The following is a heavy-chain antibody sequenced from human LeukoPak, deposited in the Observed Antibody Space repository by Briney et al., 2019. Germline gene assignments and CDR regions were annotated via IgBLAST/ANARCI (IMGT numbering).Heavy chain of an antibody. D-gene: IGHD3-16*01. Sequence: GGSLRLSCAASGFTFRSYAMHWVRQTPGKGLEWVAVISYDGSNKYYADSVKGRFTISRDNSKNTLYLQMNRLRAEATAMYYCERGSYDDVWGSYTDFWGQGTLVTVSS. J-gene: IGHJ4*02. CDR3: ERGSYDDVWGSYTDF. V-gene: IGHV3-30*04. CDR1: GFTFRSYA. CDR2: ISYDGSNK.